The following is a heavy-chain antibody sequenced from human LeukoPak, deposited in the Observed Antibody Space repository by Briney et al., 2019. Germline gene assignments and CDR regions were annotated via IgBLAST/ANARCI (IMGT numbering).Heavy chain of an antibody. CDR1: GFTFSSYA. CDR3: ARPPLAVPDY. V-gene: IGHV3-23*01. D-gene: IGHD6-19*01. CDR2: ISGSGGST. Sequence: GGSLRLSCAASGFTFSSYAMSWVRQAPGKGLEWVSAISGSGGSTYYADSVEGRFTISRDNSKNTLYLQMNSLRAEDTAVYYCARPPLAVPDYWGQGTLVTVSS. J-gene: IGHJ4*02.